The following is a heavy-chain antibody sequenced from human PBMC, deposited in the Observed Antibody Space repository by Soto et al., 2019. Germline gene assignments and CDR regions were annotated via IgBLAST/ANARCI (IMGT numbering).Heavy chain of an antibody. CDR1: GFTFSSYA. Sequence: QVQLVESGGGVVQPGRSLRLSCAASGFTFSSYAMHWVRQAPGKGLEWVAVISYDGSNKYYADSVKGRFTISRDNSKNTLYLQMNSLRAEDTAVYYCARQIGGSGSYYNVIVPFHYYYGMDVWGQGTTVTVSS. CDR2: ISYDGSNK. J-gene: IGHJ6*02. CDR3: ARQIGGSGSYYNVIVPFHYYYGMDV. V-gene: IGHV3-30-3*01. D-gene: IGHD3-10*01.